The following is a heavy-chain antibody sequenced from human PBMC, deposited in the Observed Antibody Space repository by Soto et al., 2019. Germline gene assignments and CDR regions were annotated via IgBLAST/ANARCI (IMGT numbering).Heavy chain of an antibody. CDR2: IWYDGSNK. CDR3: ARDLYYDSSGYHSFDY. D-gene: IGHD3-22*01. V-gene: IGHV3-33*01. J-gene: IGHJ4*02. CDR1: GFTFSSYG. Sequence: PGGSLRLSCAASGFTFSSYGMHWVRQAPGKGLEWVAVIWYDGSNKYYADSVKARFTISRDNSKNTLYLQMNSLRAEDTAVYYCARDLYYDSSGYHSFDYWGQGTLVTVSS.